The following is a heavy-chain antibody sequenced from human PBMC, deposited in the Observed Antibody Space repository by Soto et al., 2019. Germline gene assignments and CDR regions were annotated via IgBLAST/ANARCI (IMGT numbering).Heavy chain of an antibody. V-gene: IGHV4-59*01. CDR3: ARGGGGGYNV. Sequence: QVQLQESGPGLMKPSETLSLTCTVSGGSISSNQWSWIRQFPGRGLEWIAYLYYSGITKYNPSLKTRVTISVDTSKNQFSQKLSSVTAADTAVYYCARGGGGGYNVWGQGTLVSVSS. J-gene: IGHJ4*02. CDR2: LYYSGIT. D-gene: IGHD2-15*01. CDR1: GGSISSNQ.